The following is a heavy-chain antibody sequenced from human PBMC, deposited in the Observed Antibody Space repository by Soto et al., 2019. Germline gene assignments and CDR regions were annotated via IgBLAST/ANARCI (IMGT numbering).Heavy chain of an antibody. CDR3: ARHNGDYLLDY. CDR1: GGSLSGYY. D-gene: IGHD2-21*02. V-gene: IGHV4-59*01. Sequence: PSETLSLTCAVYGGSLSGYYWSWIRQPPGKGLEWIGYIYYSGSTNYNPSLKSRVTISVDTSKNQFSLKLSSVTAADTAVYYCARHNGDYLLDYWGQGTLVTVSS. J-gene: IGHJ4*02. CDR2: IYYSGST.